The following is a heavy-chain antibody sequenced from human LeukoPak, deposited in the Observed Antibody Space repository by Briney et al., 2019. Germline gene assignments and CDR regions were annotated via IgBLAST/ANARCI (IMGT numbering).Heavy chain of an antibody. CDR1: GGSISSSSYY. CDR3: ARGNWNFPNDY. Sequence: SETLSLTCTVSGGSISSSSYYWGWIRQPPGKGLEWIGSIYYSGSTYYNPSLKSRVTISVDTSKNQFSLKLSSVTAADTAVYYCARGNWNFPNDYWGQGTLVTVSS. V-gene: IGHV4-39*07. CDR2: IYYSGST. J-gene: IGHJ4*02. D-gene: IGHD1-7*01.